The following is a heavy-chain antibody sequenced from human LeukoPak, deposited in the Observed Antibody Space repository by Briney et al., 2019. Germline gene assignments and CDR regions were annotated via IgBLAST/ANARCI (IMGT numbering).Heavy chain of an antibody. Sequence: SETLSLTCTVSGGSVNSGSYYWSWTRQPPGKGLEWIGYINYSGSTNYNPSLKSRVTISVDTSKNQFSLKLSSVTAADTAIYYCARENPSGYYNRPIDYWGQGTLVTVSS. J-gene: IGHJ4*02. CDR3: ARENPSGYYNRPIDY. V-gene: IGHV4-61*01. CDR1: GGSVNSGSYY. D-gene: IGHD3-22*01. CDR2: INYSGST.